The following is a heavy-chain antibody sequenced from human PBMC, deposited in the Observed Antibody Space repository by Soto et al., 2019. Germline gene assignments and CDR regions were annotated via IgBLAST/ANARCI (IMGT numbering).Heavy chain of an antibody. CDR2: INPSGGST. CDR3: ARGGIWSGYYRTYYFDY. V-gene: IGHV1-46*03. J-gene: IGHJ4*02. CDR1: GYTFTSYA. D-gene: IGHD3-3*01. Sequence: GASVKVSCKASGYTFTSYAMHWVRQAPGQRLEWMGRINPSGGSTSYAQKFQGRVTMTRDTSTSTVYMGLSSLRSEDTAVYYCARGGIWSGYYRTYYFDYWGQGTLVTVSS.